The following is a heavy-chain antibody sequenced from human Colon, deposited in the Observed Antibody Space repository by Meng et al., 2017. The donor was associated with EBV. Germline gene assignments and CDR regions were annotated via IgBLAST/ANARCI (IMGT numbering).Heavy chain of an antibody. D-gene: IGHD2-2*01. Sequence: VPAPGPGPGLVKPAETLSLTCSVSGGPVSSETYYWNWIRQPPGKALEWIGYVSYSGGTNYNPSLKNRVTISVDTSKNQVSLRLSSVTAADTAVFYCARAVGPDCSSTSCPFDYWGQGTLVTVSS. J-gene: IGHJ4*02. CDR2: VSYSGGT. V-gene: IGHV4-61*01. CDR3: ARAVGPDCSSTSCPFDY. CDR1: GGPVSSETYY.